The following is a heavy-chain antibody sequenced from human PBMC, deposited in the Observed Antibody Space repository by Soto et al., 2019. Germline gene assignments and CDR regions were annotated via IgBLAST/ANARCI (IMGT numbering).Heavy chain of an antibody. V-gene: IGHV3-33*01. CDR3: ARDSKSWNFDY. CDR2: IWSDGNNK. D-gene: IGHD1-1*01. J-gene: IGHJ4*02. CDR1: GFTFSSYA. Sequence: WGSLRLSCGASGFTFSSYAIHWVRQAPGKGLEWVAVIWSDGNNKYYSDSVKGRFTISRDNSKNTVYLQMYSLRAEDTAVYYCARDSKSWNFDYWGKGT.